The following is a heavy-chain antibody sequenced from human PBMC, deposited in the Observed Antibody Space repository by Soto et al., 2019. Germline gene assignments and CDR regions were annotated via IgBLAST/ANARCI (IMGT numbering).Heavy chain of an antibody. J-gene: IGHJ4*02. CDR3: TRALRLDN. Sequence: QVQLQESGPGLVKPSQTLSLTCTVSGTSVSRDGYYWSWIRQRPGKGLEWIGYIYNSGSTSYNPSXNSRVTISVDTSKNQFSLTMDSVTAADTAVYYCTRALRLDNWGQGTLVTVSS. CDR2: IYNSGST. V-gene: IGHV4-31*02. CDR1: GTSVSRDGYY.